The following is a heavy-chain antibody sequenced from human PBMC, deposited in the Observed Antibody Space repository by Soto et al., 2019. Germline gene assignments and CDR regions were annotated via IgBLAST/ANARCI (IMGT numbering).Heavy chain of an antibody. CDR1: GGSISSYY. D-gene: IGHD6-13*01. Sequence: SETLSLTCTVSGGSISSYYWSWIRQSPGKGLEWIGYIYYSGSTNYNPSLKSRVTISVDTSKNQFSLKLSSVTAADTAVYYCARDRGSNSSSWWDYYYYGMDVWGQGTTVTVSS. J-gene: IGHJ6*02. CDR2: IYYSGST. CDR3: ARDRGSNSSSWWDYYYYGMDV. V-gene: IGHV4-59*01.